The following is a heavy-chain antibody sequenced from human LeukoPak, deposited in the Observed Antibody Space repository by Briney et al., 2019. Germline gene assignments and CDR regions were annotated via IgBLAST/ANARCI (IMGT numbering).Heavy chain of an antibody. D-gene: IGHD6-6*01. J-gene: IGHJ6*03. V-gene: IGHV4-59*01. CDR3: ARDRIAARPPSYYYMDV. CDR2: IYYSGST. CDR1: GGSISSYY. Sequence: PSETLSLTCTVSGGSISSYYWSWLRQPPGKGLEWFGYIYYSGSTNYNPSLKSRVTISVDTSKNQFSLKLSSVTAADTAVYYCARDRIAARPPSYYYMDVWGKGTTVTVSS.